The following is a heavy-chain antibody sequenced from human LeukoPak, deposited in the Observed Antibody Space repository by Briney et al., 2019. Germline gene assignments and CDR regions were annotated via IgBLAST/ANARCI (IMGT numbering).Heavy chain of an antibody. CDR3: AKVRLAQDHGYSSSWGFFDI. CDR2: ISGSGGST. V-gene: IGHV3-23*01. CDR1: EFTFSTYA. J-gene: IGHJ3*02. D-gene: IGHD6-13*01. Sequence: PGGSLRLSCAASEFTFSTYAMSWVRQAPGKGLEWVSAISGSGGSTYYADSVKGRFTISRDNSKNTLYLQMNSLRAEDTAVYYCAKVRLAQDHGYSSSWGFFDIWGQGTMVTVSS.